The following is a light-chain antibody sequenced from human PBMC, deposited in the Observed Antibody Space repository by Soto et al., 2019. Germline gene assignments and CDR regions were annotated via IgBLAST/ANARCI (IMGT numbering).Light chain of an antibody. J-gene: IGKJ1*01. CDR1: QSIGSK. CDR3: QQYNNRPPWT. Sequence: EIVMTQSPATLSVSPGDGATLSCRASQSIGSKLAWYQQRPGQAPRLLLYGASTRATSTPARFSGSGSGTDFTLTISSLQSEDFAVYYCQQYNNRPPWTFGQGTKLEIK. CDR2: GAS. V-gene: IGKV3-15*01.